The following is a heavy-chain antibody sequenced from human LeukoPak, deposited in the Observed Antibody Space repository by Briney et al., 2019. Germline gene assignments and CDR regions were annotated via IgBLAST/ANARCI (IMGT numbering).Heavy chain of an antibody. CDR1: GYTFTSYY. D-gene: IGHD4-23*01. V-gene: IGHV1-46*03. CDR2: INPSGGST. Sequence: ASVKVSCKXSGYTFTSYYMHWVRQAPRQGLEWMGIINPSGGSTSYAQEFQGRVTMTRDTSTSTVYMELSSLRSEDTAVYYCASGYGGNPFDYWGQGTLVTVSS. CDR3: ASGYGGNPFDY. J-gene: IGHJ4*02.